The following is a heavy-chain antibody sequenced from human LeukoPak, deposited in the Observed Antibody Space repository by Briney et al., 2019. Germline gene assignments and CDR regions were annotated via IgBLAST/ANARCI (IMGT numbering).Heavy chain of an antibody. CDR2: IIPIFGTA. Sequence: SVKVSCKASGGTFSSYAMSWVRQAPGQGLEWMGGIIPIFGTANYAQRFQGRVTITADESTSTAYMELSSLRSEDTAVYYCARDLSDAFDIWGQGTMVTASS. J-gene: IGHJ3*02. CDR1: GGTFSSYA. CDR3: ARDLSDAFDI. V-gene: IGHV1-69*01.